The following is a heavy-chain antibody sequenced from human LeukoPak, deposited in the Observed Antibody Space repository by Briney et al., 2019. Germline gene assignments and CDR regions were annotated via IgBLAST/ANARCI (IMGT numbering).Heavy chain of an antibody. J-gene: IGHJ4*02. Sequence: PGGSLRLSCAASGFTFSSYSMNWVRQAPGKGLEWVSSISSSSSYIYYADSVKGRFTISRDNAKNSLYLQMNSLRAEDTAVYYCARDHGWYYDSSGYSTPYYFDYWGQGTLVTVSS. D-gene: IGHD3-22*01. CDR1: GFTFSSYS. CDR2: ISSSSSYI. V-gene: IGHV3-21*01. CDR3: ARDHGWYYDSSGYSTPYYFDY.